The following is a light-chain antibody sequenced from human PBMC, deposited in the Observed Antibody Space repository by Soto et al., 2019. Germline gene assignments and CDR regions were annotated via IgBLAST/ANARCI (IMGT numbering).Light chain of an antibody. CDR1: SSDVGGYNY. V-gene: IGLV2-14*01. CDR3: SSYTSSSIHYV. J-gene: IGLJ1*01. CDR2: GVS. Sequence: QSALTQPASVSGSPGQSITISCTGTSSDVGGYNYVSWYQQHPGKAPKLMIYGVSNRPSGVSNRFSGSKSGNTASLTISGLQAEDEADYYCSSYTSSSIHYVFGTGTQLTVL.